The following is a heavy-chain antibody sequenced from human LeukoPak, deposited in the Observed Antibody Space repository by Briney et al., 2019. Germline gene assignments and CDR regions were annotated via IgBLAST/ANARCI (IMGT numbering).Heavy chain of an antibody. J-gene: IGHJ4*02. CDR1: GGSISSGGYY. Sequence: PSQTLSLTCTVSGGSISSGGYYWSWIRQHPGKGLEWIGYIHYSGSTYYNPSLKSRVTISVDTSKNQFSLKLSSVTAADTAVYYCARAIRDCSSTSCYPYYFDYWGQGTLVTVSS. CDR3: ARAIRDCSSTSCYPYYFDY. V-gene: IGHV4-31*03. CDR2: IHYSGST. D-gene: IGHD2-2*01.